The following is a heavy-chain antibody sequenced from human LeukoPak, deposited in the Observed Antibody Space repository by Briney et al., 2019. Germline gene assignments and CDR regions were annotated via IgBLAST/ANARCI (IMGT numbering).Heavy chain of an antibody. CDR3: ARLRYSSSWYSLWFDP. CDR2: IYHSGST. CDR1: GGSISSGGYS. Sequence: SSETLSLTCAVSGGSISSGGYSWSWIRQPPGKGLEWIGYIYHSGSTYYNPSLKSRVTISVDRSKNQFSLKLSSVTAADTAVYYCARLRYSSSWYSLWFDPWGQGTLVTVSS. V-gene: IGHV4-30-2*01. J-gene: IGHJ5*02. D-gene: IGHD6-13*01.